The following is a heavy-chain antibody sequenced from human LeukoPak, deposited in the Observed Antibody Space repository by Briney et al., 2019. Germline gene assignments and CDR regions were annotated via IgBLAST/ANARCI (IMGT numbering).Heavy chain of an antibody. V-gene: IGHV3-74*01. J-gene: IGHJ4*02. Sequence: PGGSLRLACAASELTFNSNWMHWVRQAPGKGLVWVSRINSDGSTTNYADSVEGRFTISRDNAKNTLYLQMNSLRAEDTAVYYCTSYTSGWNWGQGTLVTVSS. D-gene: IGHD6-19*01. CDR2: INSDGSTT. CDR1: ELTFNSNW. CDR3: TSYTSGWN.